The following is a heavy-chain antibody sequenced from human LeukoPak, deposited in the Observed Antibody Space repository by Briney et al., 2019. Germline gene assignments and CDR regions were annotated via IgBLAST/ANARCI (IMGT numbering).Heavy chain of an antibody. CDR3: ARSIEGNGLDV. CDR2: LSNRNVV. D-gene: IGHD6-6*01. V-gene: IGHV3-48*04. Sequence: GGSLRLSFEGSGITLRSYIIHWVRQTPGKGLEWVSYLSNRNVVYYADSVKGRFTISRDYTKNSLYLEINSLRAEDTAVYYCARSIEGNGLDVWGQGTTVTVSS. CDR1: GITLRSYI. J-gene: IGHJ6*02.